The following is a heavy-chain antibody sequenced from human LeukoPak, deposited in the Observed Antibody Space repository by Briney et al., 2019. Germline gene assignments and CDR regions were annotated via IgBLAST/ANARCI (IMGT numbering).Heavy chain of an antibody. Sequence: ASVKVSCKASGYTFTSYDINWVRQATGQGLEWMGWMNPNSGNTGYAQKFQGRVTITRNTSISTAYMELSSLRSEDTAVYYCARVHRRELLWFGELSGEYDYWGQGTLVTVSS. CDR2: MNPNSGNT. V-gene: IGHV1-8*01. J-gene: IGHJ4*02. CDR3: ARVHRRELLWFGELSGEYDY. D-gene: IGHD3-10*01. CDR1: GYTFTSYD.